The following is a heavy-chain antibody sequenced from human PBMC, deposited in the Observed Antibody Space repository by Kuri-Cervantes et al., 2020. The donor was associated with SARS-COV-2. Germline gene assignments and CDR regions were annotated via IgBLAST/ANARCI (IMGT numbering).Heavy chain of an antibody. Sequence: ASVKVSCKGSGYTFTGYYMHWVRQAPGQGLEWMGWINPNSCGTKYSQKFQGRVTMTRDTSISPAYMELSRLRSDDPAVYYCARGSVVPAARGSLSAFDIWGQETMVTVSS. V-gene: IGHV1-2*02. J-gene: IGHJ3*02. D-gene: IGHD2-2*01. CDR2: INPNSCGT. CDR3: ARGSVVPAARGSLSAFDI. CDR1: GYTFTGYY.